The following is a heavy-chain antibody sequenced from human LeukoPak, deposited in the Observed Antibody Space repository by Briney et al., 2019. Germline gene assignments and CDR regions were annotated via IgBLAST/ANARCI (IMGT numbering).Heavy chain of an antibody. CDR3: ARAKGYSYAEPWYFDL. Sequence: SQTLSLTCAISGDSVSSNSAAWNWIRQSPSRGLKWLGRTYYRSKWYNDYAVSVKSRITINPDTSKNQFSLQLNSVTPEDTAVYYCARAKGYSYAEPWYFDLWGRGTLVTVSS. CDR1: GDSVSSNSAA. V-gene: IGHV6-1*01. J-gene: IGHJ2*01. CDR2: TYYRSKWYN. D-gene: IGHD5-18*01.